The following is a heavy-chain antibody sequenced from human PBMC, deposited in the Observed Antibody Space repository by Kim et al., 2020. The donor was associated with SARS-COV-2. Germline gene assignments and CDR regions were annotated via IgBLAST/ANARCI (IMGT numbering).Heavy chain of an antibody. CDR3: ARERLGRWPNYFDY. V-gene: IGHV3-48*02. Sequence: AGSVKGRFTISRDNAKNSRYLQMNSLRDEDTAVYYCARERLGRWPNYFDYWGQGTLVTVSS. J-gene: IGHJ4*02. D-gene: IGHD7-27*01.